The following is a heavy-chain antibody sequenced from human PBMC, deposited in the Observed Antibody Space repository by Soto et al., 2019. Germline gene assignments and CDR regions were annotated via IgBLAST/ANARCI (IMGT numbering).Heavy chain of an antibody. CDR1: GYSFTSNW. V-gene: IGHV5-51*01. J-gene: IGHJ6*02. CDR3: ARPLSPYYYYYGMDV. Sequence: GESLKISCKGSGYSFTSNWIGWVRQMPGKGLEWMGIIYPGDSDTRYSPAFQGQVTISADESISTAYLQWSSLKASDTAMYYCARPLSPYYYYYGMDVWGQGTTVTVSS. CDR2: IYPGDSDT.